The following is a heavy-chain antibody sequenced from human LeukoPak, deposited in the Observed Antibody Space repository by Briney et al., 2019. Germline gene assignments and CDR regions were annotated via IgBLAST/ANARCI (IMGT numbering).Heavy chain of an antibody. D-gene: IGHD5-18*01. CDR3: ARDWGYSYGYNYYYYYMDV. J-gene: IGHJ6*03. CDR1: GYTFTSYG. Sequence: ASVKVSCKTSGYTFTSYGISWVRQAPGQGLEWMGWISAYNGNTNYAQKFQGRVTITADESTSTAYMELSSLRSEDTAVYYCARDWGYSYGYNYYYYYMDVWGKGTTVTISS. CDR2: ISAYNGNT. V-gene: IGHV1-18*01.